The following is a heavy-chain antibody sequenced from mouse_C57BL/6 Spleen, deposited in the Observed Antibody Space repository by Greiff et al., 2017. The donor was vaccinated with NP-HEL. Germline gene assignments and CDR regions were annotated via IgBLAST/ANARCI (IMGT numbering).Heavy chain of an antibody. J-gene: IGHJ2*01. CDR1: GYTFTSYW. Sequence: QVQLQQSGAELVKPGASVKLSCKASGYTFTSYWMQWVKQRPGQGLEWIGEIDPSDSYTNYNQKFKGKATLTVDTSSSTAYMQLSSLTSEDSAVYYCARFGYFDYWGQGTTLTVSS. V-gene: IGHV1-50*01. CDR3: ARFGYFDY. CDR2: IDPSDSYT.